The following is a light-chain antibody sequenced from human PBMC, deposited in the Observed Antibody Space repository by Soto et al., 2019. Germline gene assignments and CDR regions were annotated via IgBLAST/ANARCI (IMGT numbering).Light chain of an antibody. CDR1: SSDVGGCNY. CDR3: SSYTSSSTPYV. CDR2: EVS. J-gene: IGLJ1*01. V-gene: IGLV2-14*01. Sequence: QSALTQPASVSGSPGQSITISCTGTSSDVGGCNYVSWYQHHPGKAPKLMIYEVSNRPSGVSNRFSGSKSRNTASLTISGLQAEDEADYYCSSYTSSSTPYVFGTGTKVTVL.